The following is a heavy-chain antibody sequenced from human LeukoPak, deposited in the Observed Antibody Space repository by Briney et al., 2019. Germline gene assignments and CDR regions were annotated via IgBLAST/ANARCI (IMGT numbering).Heavy chain of an antibody. Sequence: GGSLRLSCAASGFTFSSYAMHWVRQAPGKGLEWVAVISYDGSNKYYADSVKGRFTISRDNSKNTLYLQMNSLRAEDTAVYYCAKDHPRMAAGNDAFDIWGQGTMVTVSS. D-gene: IGHD6-13*01. CDR3: AKDHPRMAAGNDAFDI. J-gene: IGHJ3*02. CDR1: GFTFSSYA. CDR2: ISYDGSNK. V-gene: IGHV3-30*04.